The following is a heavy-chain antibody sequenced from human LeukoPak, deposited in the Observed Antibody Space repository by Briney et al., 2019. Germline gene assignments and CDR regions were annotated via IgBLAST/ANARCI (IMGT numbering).Heavy chain of an antibody. J-gene: IGHJ6*02. Sequence: GASVKVSCKASGYTFTSYDINWVRQATGQGLEWMGWMNPNGGNTGYAQKFQGRVTMTRNTSISTAYMELSSLRSEDTAVYYCARALQRPARSTYYYYGMDVWGQGTTVTVSS. CDR1: GYTFTSYD. CDR3: ARALQRPARSTYYYYGMDV. CDR2: MNPNGGNT. V-gene: IGHV1-8*01. D-gene: IGHD1-1*01.